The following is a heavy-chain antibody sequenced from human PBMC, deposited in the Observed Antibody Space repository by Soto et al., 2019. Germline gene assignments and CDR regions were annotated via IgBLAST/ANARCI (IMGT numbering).Heavy chain of an antibody. Sequence: ASVKVSCKASGYTFTSYGISWVRQAPGQGLEWMGWISAYNGNTNYAQKLQGRVTMTTDTSTSTAYMELRSLRSDDTAVYYCARDVNTSEGIAVADLDAFDIWGQGTMVTVSS. CDR1: GYTFTSYG. J-gene: IGHJ3*02. CDR3: ARDVNTSEGIAVADLDAFDI. CDR2: ISAYNGNT. D-gene: IGHD6-19*01. V-gene: IGHV1-18*01.